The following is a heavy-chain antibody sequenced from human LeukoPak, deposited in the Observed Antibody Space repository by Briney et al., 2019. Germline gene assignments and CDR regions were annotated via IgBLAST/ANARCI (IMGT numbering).Heavy chain of an antibody. CDR3: ARGPIYDFWSGPNWFDP. Sequence: LSLTCAVYGGSLSGYYWSWIRQAPGKGLEWVSYISSSGSTIYYADSVKGRFTISRDNAKNSLYLQMNSLRAEDTAVYYCARGPIYDFWSGPNWFDPWGQGTLVTVSS. D-gene: IGHD3-3*01. V-gene: IGHV3-11*04. J-gene: IGHJ5*02. CDR1: GGSLSGYY. CDR2: ISSSGSTI.